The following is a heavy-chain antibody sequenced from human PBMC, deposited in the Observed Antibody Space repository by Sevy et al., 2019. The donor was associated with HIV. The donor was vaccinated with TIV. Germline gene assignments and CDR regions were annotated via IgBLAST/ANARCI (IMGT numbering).Heavy chain of an antibody. CDR2: ISSSSSYI. J-gene: IGHJ6*03. D-gene: IGHD3-3*02. Sequence: GGSLRLSCAASGFTFSSYSMNWVRQAPGKGLEWVSSISSSSSYIYYADSVKGRFTISRDNAKNSLYLQMNSLRAEDTAVYYCARDGSSHFWSGYYYYYMDVWGKGTTVTVSS. V-gene: IGHV3-21*01. CDR3: ARDGSSHFWSGYYYYYMDV. CDR1: GFTFSSYS.